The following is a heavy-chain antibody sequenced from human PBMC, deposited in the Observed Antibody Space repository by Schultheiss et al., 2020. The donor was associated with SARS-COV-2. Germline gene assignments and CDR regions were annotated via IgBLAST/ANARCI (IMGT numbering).Heavy chain of an antibody. V-gene: IGHV3-7*03. D-gene: IGHD6-19*01. J-gene: IGHJ5*02. Sequence: GESLKISCAASGFNLRNYWMDWVRQAPGKGLQWVANIKQDGSVEHYVDSVRGRFIISRDNAKNSLDLQMNSLRVDDTAIYYCARNGRQWLESDNWFDPWGQGTLVTVSS. CDR1: GFNLRNYW. CDR2: IKQDGSVE. CDR3: ARNGRQWLESDNWFDP.